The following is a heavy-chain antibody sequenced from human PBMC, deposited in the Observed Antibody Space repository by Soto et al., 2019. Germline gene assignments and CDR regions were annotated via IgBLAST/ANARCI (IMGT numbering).Heavy chain of an antibody. CDR3: TRHALVCSGGSCYSSGDAFDI. D-gene: IGHD2-15*01. J-gene: IGHJ3*02. CDR1: GFTFSGSA. V-gene: IGHV3-73*01. CDR2: IRSKANSYAT. Sequence: GGSLRLSCAASGFTFSGSAMHWVRQASGKGLEWVGRIRSKANSYATAYAASVKGRFTISRDDSKNTAYLQMNSLKTEDTAVYYCTRHALVCSGGSCYSSGDAFDIWGQGTMVTVSS.